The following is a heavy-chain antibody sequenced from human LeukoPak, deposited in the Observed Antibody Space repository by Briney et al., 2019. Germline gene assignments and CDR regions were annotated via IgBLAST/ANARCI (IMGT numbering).Heavy chain of an antibody. J-gene: IGHJ4*02. CDR1: GFIFSDYY. D-gene: IGHD1-20*01. CDR2: TRNKAKGYTT. CDR3: ARSGDTWTQVFDF. Sequence: GGSLRLSCAASGFIFSDYYMDWVRQAPGKGLEWVGRTRNKAKGYTTEYAASVKGRFTISRDDSQNSLYLQMNSLKTEDTAMYYCARSGDTWTQVFDFWGRGTLVTVSS. V-gene: IGHV3-72*01.